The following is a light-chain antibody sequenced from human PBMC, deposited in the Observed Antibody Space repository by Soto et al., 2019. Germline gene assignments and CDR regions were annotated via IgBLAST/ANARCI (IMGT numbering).Light chain of an antibody. CDR2: AAS. Sequence: DIQMTQSPSSLSVSVGDRVTITCRASQSISTYLNWFQQRPGKAPKLLIYAASTLQSGVPSRFSGSGSGTDFALTINRLEPEDFAVYYCQQYDGAPLTFGPGTKVDVK. CDR3: QQYDGAPLT. V-gene: IGKV1-39*01. J-gene: IGKJ3*01. CDR1: QSISTY.